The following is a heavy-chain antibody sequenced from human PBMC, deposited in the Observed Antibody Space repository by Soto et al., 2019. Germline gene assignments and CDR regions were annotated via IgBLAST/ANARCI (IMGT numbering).Heavy chain of an antibody. D-gene: IGHD3-10*01. J-gene: IGHJ4*01. Sequence: WGSLRLSCAASGSPFINFAIIFCRHSPGKWLEWVSAISGGGTATWYADSVRVRFTISRDNSKNTVYLQMNSLRAEDTAVYYCAKFGASGSYFQFDYWGHGTLVTVSS. CDR2: ISGGGTAT. CDR1: GSPFINFA. V-gene: IGHV3-23*01. CDR3: AKFGASGSYFQFDY.